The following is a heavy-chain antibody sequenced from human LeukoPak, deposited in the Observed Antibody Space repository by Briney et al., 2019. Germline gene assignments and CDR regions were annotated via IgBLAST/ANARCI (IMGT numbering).Heavy chain of an antibody. CDR1: GGSISSSSYY. CDR3: ARGVATGYLRGVRYYFDY. J-gene: IGHJ4*02. CDR2: IYYSGST. Sequence: SETLSLTCTVSGGSISSSSYYWGWIRQPPGKGLEWIGSIYYSGSTNYNPSLKSRVTISVDTSKNQFSLKLSSVTAADTAVYYCARGVATGYLRGVRYYFDYWGQGTLVTVSS. D-gene: IGHD5-12*01. V-gene: IGHV4-39*07.